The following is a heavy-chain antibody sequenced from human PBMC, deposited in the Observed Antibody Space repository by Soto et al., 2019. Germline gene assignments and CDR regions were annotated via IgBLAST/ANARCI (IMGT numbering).Heavy chain of an antibody. CDR2: IYYSGST. J-gene: IGHJ4*02. Sequence: SETLSLTCTVSGGSISSYYWSWIRQPPGKGLEWIGYIYYSGSTNYNPSLKSRVTISVDTSKNQFSLKLSSVTAADTAVYYCASMYYDSSGYYSLDYWDQGTLVTVSS. CDR3: ASMYYDSSGYYSLDY. V-gene: IGHV4-59*01. CDR1: GGSISSYY. D-gene: IGHD3-22*01.